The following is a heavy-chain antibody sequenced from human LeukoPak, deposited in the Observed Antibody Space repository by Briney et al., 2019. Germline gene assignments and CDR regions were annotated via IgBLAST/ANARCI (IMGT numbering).Heavy chain of an antibody. J-gene: IGHJ4*02. V-gene: IGHV3-66*04. CDR2: IYSGGST. CDR1: GFTFSSYA. Sequence: PGGSLRLSCAASGFTFSSYAMSWVRQAPGKGLEWVSVIYSGGSTYYADSVKGRFTISRDNSKNTLYLQMNSLRAEDTAVYYCASHSGYDFGDDYWGQGTLVTVSS. D-gene: IGHD5-12*01. CDR3: ASHSGYDFGDDY.